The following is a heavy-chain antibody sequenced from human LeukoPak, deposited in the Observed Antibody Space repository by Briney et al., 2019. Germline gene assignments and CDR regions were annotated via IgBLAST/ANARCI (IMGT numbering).Heavy chain of an antibody. Sequence: PGGSLRLPCAASGFTFSSYGMHWVRQAPGKGLEWVAFIRYDGSNKYYADSVKGRFTISRDNSKNTLYLQMNSLRADDTAVYYCAKDLVAAAEVWIDYWGQGTLVTVSS. J-gene: IGHJ4*02. CDR2: IRYDGSNK. V-gene: IGHV3-30*02. D-gene: IGHD6-13*01. CDR3: AKDLVAAAEVWIDY. CDR1: GFTFSSYG.